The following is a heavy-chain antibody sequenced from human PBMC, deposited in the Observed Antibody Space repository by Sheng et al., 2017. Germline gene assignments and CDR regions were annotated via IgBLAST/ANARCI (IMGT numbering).Heavy chain of an antibody. CDR2: ITNSGTST. CDR3: AKGSYDSSAYQYFDY. Sequence: EVQLVESGGGLVQPGGSLRLSCAASGFTFGTYAMYWVRQVPGKGLEWVSTITNSGTSTYYADSVKGRFTISRDNSKNTLYLQVNSLRAEDTAFFYCAKGSYDSSAYQYFDYWGQGTLVTVSS. D-gene: IGHD3-22*01. CDR1: GFTFGTYA. J-gene: IGHJ4*02. V-gene: IGHV3-23*04.